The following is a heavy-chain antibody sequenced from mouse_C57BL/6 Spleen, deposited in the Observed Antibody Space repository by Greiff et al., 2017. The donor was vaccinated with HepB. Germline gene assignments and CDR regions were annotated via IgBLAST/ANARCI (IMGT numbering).Heavy chain of an antibody. CDR1: GYTFTDYN. J-gene: IGHJ3*01. CDR2: INPNNGGT. CDR3: ERRNGYHYLAY. V-gene: IGHV1-18*01. D-gene: IGHD2-2*01. Sequence: VQLQQSGPELVKPGASVKIPCKASGYTFTDYNMDWVKQSHGKSLEWIGDINPNNGGTIYNQKFKGKATLTVDKSSSTAYMELRSLTSEDTAVYYCERRNGYHYLAYWGQGTLVTVSA.